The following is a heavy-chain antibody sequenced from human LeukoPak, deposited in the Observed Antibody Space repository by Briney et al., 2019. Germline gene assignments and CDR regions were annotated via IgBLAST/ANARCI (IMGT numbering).Heavy chain of an antibody. CDR1: GFTFSSHW. J-gene: IGHJ6*02. V-gene: IGHV3-7*02. CDR2: IKDDGSEK. Sequence: GGSLRLSCAGSGFTFSSHWMNWVRQAPGKGLEWVASIKDDGSEKHFLDSVNGRFAISRDNAKNSLYLQMSSLRAEDTAVYYCARRGITISGVLVYHYSGLDVWGQGTTVTVSS. CDR3: ARRGITISGVLVYHYSGLDV. D-gene: IGHD3-3*01.